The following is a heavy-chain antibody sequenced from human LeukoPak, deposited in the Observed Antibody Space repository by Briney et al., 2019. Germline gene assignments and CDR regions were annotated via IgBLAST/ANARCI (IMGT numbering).Heavy chain of an antibody. CDR3: ARAPPTYYDFWSGYLGY. D-gene: IGHD3-3*01. Sequence: ASVKVSCKASGYTFTSYGISWVGQAPGQGLEWMGWISAYNGNTNYAQKLQGRVTMTTDTSTSTAYMELRSLRSDDTAVYYCARAPPTYYDFWSGYLGYWGQGTLVTVSS. J-gene: IGHJ4*02. CDR1: GYTFTSYG. CDR2: ISAYNGNT. V-gene: IGHV1-18*01.